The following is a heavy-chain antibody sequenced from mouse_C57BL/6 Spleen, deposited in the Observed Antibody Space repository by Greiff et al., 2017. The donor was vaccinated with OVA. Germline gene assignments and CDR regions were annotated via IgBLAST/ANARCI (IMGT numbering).Heavy chain of an antibody. V-gene: IGHV5-17*01. J-gene: IGHJ4*01. CDR1: GFTFSDYG. Sequence: EVQLVESGGGLVKPGGSLKLSCAASGFTFSDYGMHWVRQAPAKGLAWVAYISSCRSTIYYADTVKGRFTISRATAENTLFMQMNSQRSKDTAMYSCARRDYDEEGYAMDYWGQGTSVTVSS. D-gene: IGHD2-4*01. CDR3: ARRDYDEEGYAMDY. CDR2: ISSCRSTI.